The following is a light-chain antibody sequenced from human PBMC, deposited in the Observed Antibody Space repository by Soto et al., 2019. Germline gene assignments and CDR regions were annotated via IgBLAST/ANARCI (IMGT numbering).Light chain of an antibody. J-gene: IGKJ1*01. Sequence: EIVLTQSPGTLSLSPGERATLSCRASQSVSSKYLAWYQQKPGQAPRLLIYGTSSGTPSRATGIPDRFSGSGSGTDFALTISGLEPEDFAVYYCQQYGSSPRTFGLGTKVEI. CDR3: QQYGSSPRT. CDR1: QSVSSKY. CDR2: GTSSGTP. V-gene: IGKV3-20*01.